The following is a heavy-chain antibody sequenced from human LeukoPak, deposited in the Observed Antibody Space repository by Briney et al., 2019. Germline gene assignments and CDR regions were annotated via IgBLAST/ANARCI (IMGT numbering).Heavy chain of an antibody. V-gene: IGHV3-30-3*01. D-gene: IGHD2-2*01. Sequence: GGSLRLSCAASGFTFSSYAMHWVRQAPGKGLEWVAVISYDGSNKYYADSVKGRFTISRDNSKNTLYLQMNSLRAEDKAVYYCARDPAAMGAFDIWGQGTMVTVSS. CDR3: ARDPAAMGAFDI. CDR1: GFTFSSYA. CDR2: ISYDGSNK. J-gene: IGHJ3*02.